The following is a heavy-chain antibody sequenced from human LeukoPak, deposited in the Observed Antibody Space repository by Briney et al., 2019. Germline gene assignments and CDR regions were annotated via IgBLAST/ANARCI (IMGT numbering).Heavy chain of an antibody. CDR2: ISSGSSYI. Sequence: GGSLRLSCAASGFTFSSYVMSWVRQAPGQGLEWVSSISSGSSYIYFADPVKGRFTISRDNAKNSLYLQMNSLRAEDTAVYYCASMGIAAAGTFCDYWGQGTLVTVSS. D-gene: IGHD6-13*01. CDR3: ASMGIAAAGTFCDY. J-gene: IGHJ4*02. CDR1: GFTFSSYV. V-gene: IGHV3-21*01.